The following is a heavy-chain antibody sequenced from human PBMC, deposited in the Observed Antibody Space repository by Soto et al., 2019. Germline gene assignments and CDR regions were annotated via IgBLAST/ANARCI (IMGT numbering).Heavy chain of an antibody. CDR2: IKPDGGAT. CDR3: FGGNGGPQ. Sequence: PGGSLRLSCATSDFTFRNSWINWVRQAPGKGLEWVANIKPDGGATNYVDSVKGRFTISRDNVRNSASLQMNSLRVEDTAVYFCFGGNGGPQWGQGTLVTVS. D-gene: IGHD3-16*01. CDR1: DFTFRNSW. J-gene: IGHJ4*02. V-gene: IGHV3-7*03.